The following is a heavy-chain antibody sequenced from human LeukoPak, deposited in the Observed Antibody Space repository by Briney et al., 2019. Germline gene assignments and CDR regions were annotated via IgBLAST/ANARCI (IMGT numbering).Heavy chain of an antibody. CDR3: ARGYYGSSGYYYWFDP. Sequence: SETLSLTCTVSNGSISSGGYYWSWIRQHPEKGLEWIGYIYYSGSTYYNPSLKSRLTISLDTSTNQFSLQLTSVTAADTAVHYCARGYYGSSGYYYWFDPWGQGTLVTVSS. CDR2: IYYSGST. J-gene: IGHJ5*02. V-gene: IGHV4-31*03. CDR1: NGSISSGGYY. D-gene: IGHD3-22*01.